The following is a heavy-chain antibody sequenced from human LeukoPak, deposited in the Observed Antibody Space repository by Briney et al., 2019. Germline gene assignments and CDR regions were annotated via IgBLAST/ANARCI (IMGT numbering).Heavy chain of an antibody. CDR3: ASLPATFDFWSGAFDY. D-gene: IGHD3-3*01. CDR2: INHSGST. Sequence: PSETLSLTCAVYGGSFSGYYWSWIRQPPGKGLEWIGEINHSGSTNYNPSLKSRVTISVDTSKNQFSLKLSSVTAADTAVYYCASLPATFDFWSGAFDYWGQGTLVTVSS. CDR1: GGSFSGYY. V-gene: IGHV4-34*01. J-gene: IGHJ4*02.